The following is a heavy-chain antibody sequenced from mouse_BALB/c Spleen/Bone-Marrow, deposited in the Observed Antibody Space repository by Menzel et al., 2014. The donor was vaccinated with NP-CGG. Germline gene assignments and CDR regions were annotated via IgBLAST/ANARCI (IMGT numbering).Heavy chain of an antibody. J-gene: IGHJ2*01. D-gene: IGHD1-1*01. V-gene: IGHV5-9-3*01. CDR1: GFTFSSYA. CDR3: ARHITTVVSDY. Sequence: EVKLMESGGGLVKTGGSRKLSCAASGFTFSSYAMSWVRQTPEKRLEWVATISSGGSYTYYPDSVKGRFTISRDNAKNPQYVQMISLRSEDTAMYYCARHITTVVSDYWDDCATPTVYS. CDR2: ISSGGSYT.